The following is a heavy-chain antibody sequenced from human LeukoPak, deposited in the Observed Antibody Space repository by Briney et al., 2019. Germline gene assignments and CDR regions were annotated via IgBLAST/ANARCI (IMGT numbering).Heavy chain of an antibody. V-gene: IGHV3-74*01. CDR3: ARSSGRSPFDM. J-gene: IGHJ3*02. D-gene: IGHD6-19*01. CDR2: VNSDGGST. CDR1: GFTFSSDW. Sequence: GRSLRLSCEASGFTFSSDWMHWVRQGPGKGLVWVSRVNSDGGSTNYADSVKGRFTISRDNAKNTLYLQMNSLRADDTAVYYCARSSGRSPFDMWGQGTMVTVSS.